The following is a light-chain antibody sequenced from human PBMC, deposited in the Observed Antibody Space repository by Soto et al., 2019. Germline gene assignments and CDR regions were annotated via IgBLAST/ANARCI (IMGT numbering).Light chain of an antibody. J-gene: IGKJ1*01. CDR3: QQYRGWPRT. CDR1: QSVSSSY. V-gene: IGKV3-20*01. CDR2: GAS. Sequence: EIGLTQSPGTLSLSPGERATLSCRASQSVSSSYLAWYQQKPGQAPRLLIYGASSRATGIPDRFSGSGSGTDFTLTISRLEPEDSAVYYCQQYRGWPRTFGQGTKVEIK.